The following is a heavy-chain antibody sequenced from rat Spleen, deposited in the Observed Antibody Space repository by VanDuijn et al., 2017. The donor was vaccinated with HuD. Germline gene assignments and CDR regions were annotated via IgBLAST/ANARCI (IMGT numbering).Heavy chain of an antibody. CDR2: ISFGGST. CDR1: GFTFSEYY. CDR3: ATVGPDWEFGY. V-gene: IGHV5-20*01. J-gene: IGHJ2*01. Sequence: EVQLVESDGGLVQPGGSLKLSCAASGFTFSEYYMAWVRQAPTKGLEWVATISFGGSTYHRNSVTGRFTISRDNAKSTLYLQMDSLRSEDTATYYCATVGPDWEFGYWGQGVMVTVSS. D-gene: IGHD5-1*01.